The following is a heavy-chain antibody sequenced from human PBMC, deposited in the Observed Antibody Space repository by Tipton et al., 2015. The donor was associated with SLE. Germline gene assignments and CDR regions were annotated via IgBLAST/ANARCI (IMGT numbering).Heavy chain of an antibody. Sequence: TLSLTCIVSGDSISSNIYLWAWIRQTPGKGLEWIGSIYHSGSTYYNLSLKSRVTISADTSKNHFSLNLSSVTAADTALYYCARQVSRFLESTDAFDIWGQGTMVIVSS. CDR3: ARQVSRFLESTDAFDI. V-gene: IGHV4-39*01. J-gene: IGHJ3*02. CDR2: IYHSGST. D-gene: IGHD3-3*01. CDR1: GDSISSNIYL.